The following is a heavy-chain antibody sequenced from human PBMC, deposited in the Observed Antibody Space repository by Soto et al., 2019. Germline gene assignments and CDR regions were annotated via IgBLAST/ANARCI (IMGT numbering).Heavy chain of an antibody. J-gene: IGHJ4*02. CDR2: ISAYNGNT. CDR3: ARDPTLYDILTGEFDY. D-gene: IGHD3-9*01. CDR1: GYTFTSYG. V-gene: IGHV1-18*01. Sequence: QVQLVQSGAEVKKPGASVKVSCKASGYTFTSYGISWVRQAPGQGLEWMGWISAYNGNTNYAQKLQGRVTMTTDTSTSTAYTELRSLRSDDTAVYYCARDPTLYDILTGEFDYWGQGTLVTVSS.